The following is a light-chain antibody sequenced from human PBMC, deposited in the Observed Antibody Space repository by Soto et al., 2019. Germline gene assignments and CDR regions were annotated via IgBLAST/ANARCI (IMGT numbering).Light chain of an antibody. Sequence: DIQLTQSPSALSASVGDRVNITCRASEGISVYLAWYQQRPGKAPNLLISASSILQSCTPPRFSGTRSDSEFTLSISSLRPDDVATYYCQIFHRAPFTFGPGTKVDIK. CDR3: QIFHRAPFT. V-gene: IGKV1-27*01. CDR1: EGISVY. CDR2: ASS. J-gene: IGKJ3*01.